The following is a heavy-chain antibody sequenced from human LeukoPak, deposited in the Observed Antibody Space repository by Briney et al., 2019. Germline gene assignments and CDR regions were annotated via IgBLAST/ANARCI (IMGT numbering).Heavy chain of an antibody. CDR1: GFTFSNAW. D-gene: IGHD4-17*01. J-gene: IGHJ4*02. CDR2: IKSKTDGGTT. CDR3: TTDTITILLTTVTTDFDY. V-gene: IGHV3-15*01. Sequence: KSGGSLRLSCAASGFTFSNAWMSWVRQAPGKGLEWVGRIKSKTDGGTTDYAAPVKGRFTISRDDSKNTLYLQMNSLKTEDTAVYYCTTDTITILLTTVTTDFDYWGQGTLVTVSS.